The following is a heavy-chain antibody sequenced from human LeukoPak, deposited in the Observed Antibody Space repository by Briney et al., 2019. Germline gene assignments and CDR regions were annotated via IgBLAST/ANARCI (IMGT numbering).Heavy chain of an antibody. Sequence: PGGSLRLSCAASGFTFSSYAMNWVRQAPGKGLEWVSAITGSGGRTYYADSVKGRFTISRDNSKNTLYLQMNSLRAEDTAVYYCAKVDYDYGGNSISYLDYWGQGTLVTVSS. CDR2: ITGSGGRT. CDR1: GFTFSSYA. V-gene: IGHV3-23*01. J-gene: IGHJ4*02. D-gene: IGHD4-23*01. CDR3: AKVDYDYGGNSISYLDY.